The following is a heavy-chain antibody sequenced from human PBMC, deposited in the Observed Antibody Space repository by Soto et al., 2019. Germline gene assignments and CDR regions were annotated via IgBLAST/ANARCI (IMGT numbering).Heavy chain of an antibody. CDR1: GFRFDDYN. V-gene: IGHV3-43*01. CDR2: ITWNGGNT. J-gene: IGHJ6*02. D-gene: IGHD3-16*01. Sequence: GGSLRLSCAASGFRFDDYNMHWVLQAPGKGLEWVSLITWNGGNTYYADSLKGRFTISRDGTTQSVSLQMTGLKREDTALSYCPRDPLRFGSALDVWGHGTTVTVS. CDR3: PRDPLRFGSALDV.